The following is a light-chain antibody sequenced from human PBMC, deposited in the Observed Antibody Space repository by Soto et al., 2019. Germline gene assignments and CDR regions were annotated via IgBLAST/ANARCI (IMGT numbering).Light chain of an antibody. Sequence: DIQMTQSPSSVSASVGDRVTITCRARQGIRSWLAWYQQKPGKAPKLLIYDASSLESGVPSRFSGSGSGTEFTLTINNLQPEDFATDYCQQYDSYSWTVGQGTKVDSK. V-gene: IGKV1-5*01. CDR2: DAS. CDR1: QGIRSW. CDR3: QQYDSYSWT. J-gene: IGKJ1*01.